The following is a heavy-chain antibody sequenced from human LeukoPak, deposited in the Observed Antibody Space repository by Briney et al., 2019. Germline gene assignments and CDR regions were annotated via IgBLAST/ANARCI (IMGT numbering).Heavy chain of an antibody. CDR1: DDSISSGGYS. CDR2: IYDSGST. CDR3: TRGTTVVTSLHAFDI. V-gene: IGHV4-30-4*07. Sequence: ASETLSLTCAVSDDSISSGGYSWSWIRQPPGKGLEWIGYIYDSGSTYYNPSLKSRLTISIDMSKNQFSLKLSSVTAADTAVYYCTRGTTVVTSLHAFDIWGQGTMVTVSS. J-gene: IGHJ3*02. D-gene: IGHD4-23*01.